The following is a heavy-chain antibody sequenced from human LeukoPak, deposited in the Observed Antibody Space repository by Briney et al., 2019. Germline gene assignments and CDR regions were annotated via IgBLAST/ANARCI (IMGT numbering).Heavy chain of an antibody. CDR3: ARHIYVWGSYLLPFDY. J-gene: IGHJ4*02. V-gene: IGHV4-39*01. CDR1: GGSISSSSYY. Sequence: SETLSLTCTVSGGSISSSSYYWGWTRQPPGKGLEWIGSIYYSGSTYYNPSLKSRVTISVDTSKNQFSLKLSSVTAADTAVYYCARHIYVWGSYLLPFDYWGQGTLVTVSS. CDR2: IYYSGST. D-gene: IGHD3-16*01.